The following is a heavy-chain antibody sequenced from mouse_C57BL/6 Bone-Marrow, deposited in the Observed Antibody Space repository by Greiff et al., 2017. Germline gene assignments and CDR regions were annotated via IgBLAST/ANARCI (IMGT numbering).Heavy chain of an antibody. CDR2: ISSGGSYT. CDR3: ARQGYYAMDY. V-gene: IGHV5-6*01. CDR1: GFTFSSYG. J-gene: IGHJ4*01. Sequence: VQLVESGGDLVKPGGSLKLSCAASGFTFSSYGMSWVRQTPDKRLEWVATISSGGSYTYYPDSVKGRFTISRDNAKNTLYLQMSSLKSEDTAMYYCARQGYYAMDYWGQGTSVTVSS.